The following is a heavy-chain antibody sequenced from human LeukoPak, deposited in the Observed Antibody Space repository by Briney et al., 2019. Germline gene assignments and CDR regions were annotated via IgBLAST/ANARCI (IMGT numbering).Heavy chain of an antibody. V-gene: IGHV3-23*01. J-gene: IGHJ3*02. D-gene: IGHD3-3*01. CDR1: GFTFSSYA. CDR3: ARARLRFLEWLFDAFDI. Sequence: GGSLRLSCAASGFTFSSYAMSWVRQAPGKGLEWVSAISGSGGSTYYADSVKGRFTISRDNSKNSLYLQMNSLRAEDTAVYYCARARLRFLEWLFDAFDIWGQGTMVTVSS. CDR2: ISGSGGST.